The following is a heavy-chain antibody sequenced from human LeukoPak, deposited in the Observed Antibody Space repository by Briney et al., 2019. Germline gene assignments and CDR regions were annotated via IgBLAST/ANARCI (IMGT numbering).Heavy chain of an antibody. J-gene: IGHJ6*03. CDR3: ARRAGAARLYYYYYYMDV. V-gene: IGHV4-34*01. Sequence: SETLSLTCAVYGGSFSGYYWSWIRQPPGKGLEWIGEINHSGSTNYNPSLKSRVTISVDTSKNQFSLKLSSVTAADTAVYYCARRAGAARLYYYYYYMDVWGKGTVVTVSS. CDR2: INHSGST. CDR1: GGSFSGYY. D-gene: IGHD6-6*01.